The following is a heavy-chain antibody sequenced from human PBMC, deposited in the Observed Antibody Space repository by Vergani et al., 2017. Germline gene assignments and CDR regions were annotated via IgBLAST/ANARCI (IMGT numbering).Heavy chain of an antibody. D-gene: IGHD3-16*01. J-gene: IGHJ4*02. CDR1: GFTFSSYE. Sequence: EVQLVESGGGLVQPGGSLRLSCAASGFTFSSYEMNWVRQAPGKGLEWVSFISSSGSTIYYADSVKGRFTISRDNAKNSLYLQMNSLRAEDTAVYYCARELGASSDYWGQGTLVTVSS. CDR3: ARELGASSDY. CDR2: ISSSGSTI. V-gene: IGHV3-48*03.